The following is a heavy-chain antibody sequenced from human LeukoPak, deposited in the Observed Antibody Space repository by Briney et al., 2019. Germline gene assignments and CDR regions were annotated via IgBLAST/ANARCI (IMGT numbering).Heavy chain of an antibody. Sequence: SETLSLTCAVSGYSISSSNWWGWFLQHPGKGLVWIGCNFYSGNTYYNPSLKSQVTTSVDTSKNQFSLKLSSGTAVDTAVYYCARVYSSGWYYFDYWGQGTLVTVSS. CDR1: GYSISSSNW. D-gene: IGHD6-19*01. CDR3: ARVYSSGWYYFDY. V-gene: IGHV4-28*01. J-gene: IGHJ4*01. CDR2: NFYSGNT.